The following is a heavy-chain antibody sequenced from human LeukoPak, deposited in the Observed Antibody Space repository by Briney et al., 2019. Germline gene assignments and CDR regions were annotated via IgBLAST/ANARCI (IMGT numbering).Heavy chain of an antibody. J-gene: IGHJ4*02. D-gene: IGHD4-23*01. Sequence: SETLSLTCAVFGDSINNGKWWSWVRQPPGKGLEWIGEIFHSGSTNYNPSLKSRLTMSVDKSNNQFSLRLTSVTAADTAVYYCVYGGNSGDWLYWGQGTLVTVSS. CDR2: IFHSGST. V-gene: IGHV4-4*02. CDR1: GDSINNGKW. CDR3: VYGGNSGDWLY.